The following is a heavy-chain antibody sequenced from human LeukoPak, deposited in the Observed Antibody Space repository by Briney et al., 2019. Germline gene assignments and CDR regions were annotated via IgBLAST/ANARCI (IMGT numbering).Heavy chain of an antibody. CDR3: ARQCCSGHINWFDP. V-gene: IGHV3-74*01. Sequence: GGSLRLSCAASGFTFSTSWMHWVRQAPGKGLVWVSRINSDGSSTSYADSVKGRFTISRDNAKNTLYLQVNSLRAEDTAVYHCARQCCSGHINWFDPWGQGTLVTVSS. CDR2: INSDGSST. CDR1: GFTFSTSW. J-gene: IGHJ5*02. D-gene: IGHD2-15*01.